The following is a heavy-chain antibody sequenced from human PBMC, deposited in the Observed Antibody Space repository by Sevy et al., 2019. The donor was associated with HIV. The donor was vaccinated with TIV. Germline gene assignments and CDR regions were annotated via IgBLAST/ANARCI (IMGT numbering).Heavy chain of an antibody. J-gene: IGHJ4*02. CDR3: ARDQLGSIDY. Sequence: GRSLRLSCAVSGFTFSTYAMHWVRQAPGKGLECVAIVSSDGSEINYADSVKGRFTISRDNSRKKLYLQMNSLRTEDTALYYCARDQLGSIDYWGQGTLVTVSS. CDR2: VSSDGSEI. CDR1: GFTFSTYA. D-gene: IGHD7-27*01. V-gene: IGHV3-30-3*01.